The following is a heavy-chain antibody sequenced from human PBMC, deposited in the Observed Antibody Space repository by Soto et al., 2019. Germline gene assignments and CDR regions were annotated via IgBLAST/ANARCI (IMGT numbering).Heavy chain of an antibody. J-gene: IGHJ4*02. CDR1: GYTFTSYY. D-gene: IGHD2-21*02. CDR2: INPSGGST. V-gene: IGHV1-46*03. CDR3: ARGSGVVVTATSRGYFDY. Sequence: GASVKVSCKASGYTFTSYYMHWVRQAPGQGLEWMGIINPSGGSTSYAQKFQGRVTMTRDTSTSTVYMELSSLRSEDTAVYYCARGSGVVVTATSRGYFDYWGQGTLVTVSS.